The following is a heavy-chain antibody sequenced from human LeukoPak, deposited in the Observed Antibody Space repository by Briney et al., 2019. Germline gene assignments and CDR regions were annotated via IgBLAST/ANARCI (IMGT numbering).Heavy chain of an antibody. CDR1: GGSISSYH. D-gene: IGHD3-10*01. CDR2: INHSGST. CDR3: ARDNYYGSGSFDP. Sequence: PSETLSLTCTVSGGSISSYHWSWIRQPPGKGLEWIGEINHSGSTNYNPSLKSRVTMSVDTSKNQFSLKLSSVTAADTAVYYCARDNYYGSGSFDPWGQGTLVTVSS. J-gene: IGHJ5*02. V-gene: IGHV4-34*01.